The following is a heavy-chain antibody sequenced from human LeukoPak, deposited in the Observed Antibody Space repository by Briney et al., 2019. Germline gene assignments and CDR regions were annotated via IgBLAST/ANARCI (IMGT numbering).Heavy chain of an antibody. D-gene: IGHD2-15*01. CDR1: GFTFSSYV. Sequence: GGSLRLSCAASGFTFSSYVMSWVRQAPGKGLEWVSAISGRGGSTYYADSVKGRFTISRDNSKNTLYLQMNSLRAEDTAVYYCAKSLRVGCCHYWGQGTLVTVSS. V-gene: IGHV3-23*01. CDR2: ISGRGGST. J-gene: IGHJ4*02. CDR3: AKSLRVGCCHY.